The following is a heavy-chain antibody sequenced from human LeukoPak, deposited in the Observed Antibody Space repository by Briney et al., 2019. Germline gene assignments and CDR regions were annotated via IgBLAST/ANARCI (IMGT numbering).Heavy chain of an antibody. V-gene: IGHV5-51*01. J-gene: IGHJ5*02. CDR3: ARRGRGDWFGP. Sequence: GESLKISCKISGYNFTTYWIGWVRQMPGKGLECMGIIWPGDSDTRYSPSFQGQVTISADKSISTAYLQWSSLKASDTAIYYCARRGRGDWFGPWGQGTLVTVSS. D-gene: IGHD1-26*01. CDR1: GYNFTTYW. CDR2: IWPGDSDT.